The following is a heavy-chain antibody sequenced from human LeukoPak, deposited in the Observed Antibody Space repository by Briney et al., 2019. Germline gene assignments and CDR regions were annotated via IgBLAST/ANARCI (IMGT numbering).Heavy chain of an antibody. V-gene: IGHV3-33*01. J-gene: IGHJ4*02. CDR1: GYRLSGYA. CDR3: ARWWGTRQFYFDY. CDR2: INYDGSNR. Sequence: GGSLRLSCAASGYRLSGYALRWVRQGPGKGLEWLAVINYDGSNRYYADSVKGRFTISKDSSENTLYLEMNRLRVDDTAIYYCARWWGTRQFYFDYWGQGTLATVSS. D-gene: IGHD2-8*02.